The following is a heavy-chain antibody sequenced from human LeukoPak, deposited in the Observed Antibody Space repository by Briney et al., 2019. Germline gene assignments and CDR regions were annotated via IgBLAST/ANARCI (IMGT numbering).Heavy chain of an antibody. J-gene: IGHJ6*04. V-gene: IGHV5-10-1*01. Sequence: GESLRISCKGSGYSFTSYWISWVRQMPGKGLEWMGRIDPSDSYTNYSPSFQGHVTISADKSISTAYLQWSSLKASDTAMYYCARLPGYCSGGSCYRMDVWGKGTTVTASS. D-gene: IGHD2-15*01. CDR2: IDPSDSYT. CDR3: ARLPGYCSGGSCYRMDV. CDR1: GYSFTSYW.